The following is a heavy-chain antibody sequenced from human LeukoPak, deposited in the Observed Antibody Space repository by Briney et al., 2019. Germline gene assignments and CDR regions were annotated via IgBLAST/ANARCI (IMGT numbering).Heavy chain of an antibody. CDR2: IYLNTGGT. CDR3: VREIWHYEN. Sequence: ASVEVSCKTSGFSFTDYHMHWVRQAPGQGLEYMGWIYLNTGGTEYSQRFQGRVTMTRDMSITTVYMELSGLRYDDTAVYYCVREIWHYENWGQGTLVTVSS. J-gene: IGHJ4*02. D-gene: IGHD1-7*01. V-gene: IGHV1-2*02. CDR1: GFSFTDYH.